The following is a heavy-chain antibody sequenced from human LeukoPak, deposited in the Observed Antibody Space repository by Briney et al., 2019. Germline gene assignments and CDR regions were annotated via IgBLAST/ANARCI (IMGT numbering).Heavy chain of an antibody. Sequence: PSETLSLTCTVSGGSISSYYWSWIRQPPGKGLEWIGYIYYSGSTNHNPSLKSRVAISVDTSKNQFPLKLSSVTAADAAVYYCAGEVAATFDCWGQGTLVTVSS. J-gene: IGHJ4*02. D-gene: IGHD2-15*01. V-gene: IGHV4-59*01. CDR2: IYYSGST. CDR1: GGSISSYY. CDR3: AGEVAATFDC.